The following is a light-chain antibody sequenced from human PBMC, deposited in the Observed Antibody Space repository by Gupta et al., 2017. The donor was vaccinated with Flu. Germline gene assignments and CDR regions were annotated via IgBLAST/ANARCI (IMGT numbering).Light chain of an antibody. CDR2: AAS. CDR3: QKYNRAPYI. CDR1: EAFGIH. V-gene: IGKV1-27*01. Sequence: DLQMTQSLSSLSPSVGDRVTITCRASEAFGIHLAWYQQKQGRVPKLLISAASTLESGVPSRFSGGGSGTDFTLTISSLQPEDFATYYCQKYNRAPYIFGQGTKLEIK. J-gene: IGKJ2*01.